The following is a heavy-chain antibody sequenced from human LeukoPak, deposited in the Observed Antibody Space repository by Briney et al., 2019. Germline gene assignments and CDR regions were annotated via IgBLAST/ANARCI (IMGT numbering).Heavy chain of an antibody. D-gene: IGHD2-21*02. J-gene: IGHJ4*02. CDR2: ISYDGSNK. CDR3: AKDPCGGDCYPSDY. V-gene: IGHV3-30*18. CDR1: GFTFSSYG. Sequence: GGSLRLSCAASGFTFSSYGMHWVRQAPGKGLEWVAVISYDGSNKYYADSVKGRFTISRDNSKNTLYLQMNSLRAEDTAVYYCAKDPCGGDCYPSDYWGQGTLVTVSS.